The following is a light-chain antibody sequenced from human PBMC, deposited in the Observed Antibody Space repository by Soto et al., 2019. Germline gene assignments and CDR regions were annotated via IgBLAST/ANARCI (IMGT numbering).Light chain of an antibody. J-gene: IGKJ4*01. CDR3: QKHDDWPLT. Sequence: EIVMTQSPATLSVAPGERATLSCRASQSISNNLAWYQQKPGQAPRLLIFGASTRATGLPARFSGSGSGTEITLTRSSLQSEDSAVYYCQKHDDWPLTFGGGTKVEIK. CDR2: GAS. CDR1: QSISNN. V-gene: IGKV3-15*01.